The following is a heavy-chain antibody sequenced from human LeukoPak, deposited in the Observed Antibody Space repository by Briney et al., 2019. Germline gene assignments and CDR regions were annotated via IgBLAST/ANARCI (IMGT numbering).Heavy chain of an antibody. CDR1: GLTFSSYS. CDR2: ISSSSSYI. CDR3: AREGSRLGELSLYPYYYGMDV. V-gene: IGHV3-21*01. Sequence: GGSLRLSCAASGLTFSSYSMNWVRQAPGKGLEWVPSISSSSSYIYYADSVKGRFTISRDNAKNSLYLQMNSLRAEDTAVYYCAREGSRLGELSLYPYYYGMDVWGKGTTVTVSS. J-gene: IGHJ6*04. D-gene: IGHD3-16*02.